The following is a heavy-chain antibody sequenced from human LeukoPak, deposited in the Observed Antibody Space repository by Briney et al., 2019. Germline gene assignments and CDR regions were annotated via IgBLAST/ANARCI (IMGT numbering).Heavy chain of an antibody. V-gene: IGHV4-59*11. CDR2: IYYSRST. D-gene: IGHD3-3*01. Sequence: SETLSLTCAVSGGSISSHSWSWIRQPPGEGLEWMGYIYYSRSTNYTPSLKSRVTISVDTSKNQFSLKLSSVTAADTAVYYCARVWNYDFWSGRGGWFDPWGQGTLVTVSS. CDR1: GGSISSHS. CDR3: ARVWNYDFWSGRGGWFDP. J-gene: IGHJ5*02.